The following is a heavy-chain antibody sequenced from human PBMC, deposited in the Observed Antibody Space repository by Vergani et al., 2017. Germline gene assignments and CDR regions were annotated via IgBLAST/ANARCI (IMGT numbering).Heavy chain of an antibody. Sequence: QVQLVESGGGVVQPGRSLRLSCAASGFTFSSYGMHWVRQAPGKGLEWVAVIWYDGSNKYYADSVKGRFTISRDNSKNTLYLQMNSLRAEDTAVYYCARELVKGAFDIWGQGTMVTVSS. J-gene: IGHJ3*02. CDR1: GFTFSSYG. CDR2: IWYDGSNK. D-gene: IGHD2-2*01. CDR3: ARELVKGAFDI. V-gene: IGHV3-33*01.